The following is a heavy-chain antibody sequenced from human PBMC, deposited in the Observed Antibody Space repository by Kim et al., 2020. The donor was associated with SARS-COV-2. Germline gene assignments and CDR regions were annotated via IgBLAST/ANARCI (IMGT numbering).Heavy chain of an antibody. Sequence: SETLSLTCAVYGGSFSGYYWSWIRQPPGKGLEWIGEINHSGSTNYNPSLKSRVTISVDTSKNQFSLKLSSVTAADTAVYYCARGHGRWIAARRYYYYYYMDVWGKGTTVTVSS. CDR3: ARGHGRWIAARRYYYYYYMDV. CDR1: GGSFSGYY. D-gene: IGHD6-6*01. J-gene: IGHJ6*03. CDR2: INHSGST. V-gene: IGHV4-34*01.